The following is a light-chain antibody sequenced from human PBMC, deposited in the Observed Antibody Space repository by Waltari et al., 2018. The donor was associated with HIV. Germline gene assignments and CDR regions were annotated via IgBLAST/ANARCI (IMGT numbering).Light chain of an antibody. J-gene: IGKJ1*01. CDR2: RAP. CDR1: QSVSNN. Sequence: TQSPDTLYVSPGERATFSSTASQSVSNNLPWFHQRPGQPSRLHIYRAPTRDTSVPSRYSGSGSGTESKLTISYFQADDFAVYYCQQTNDWPPWPLGRGTNVEVK. CDR3: QQTNDWPPWP. V-gene: IGKV3-15*01.